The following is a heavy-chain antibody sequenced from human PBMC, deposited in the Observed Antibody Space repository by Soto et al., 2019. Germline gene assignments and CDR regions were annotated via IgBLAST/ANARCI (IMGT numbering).Heavy chain of an antibody. CDR1: GFTFTSSA. CDR2: IVVGSGNT. J-gene: IGHJ4*02. CDR3: AAVPLINSSSWLDY. V-gene: IGHV1-58*01. Sequence: QMQLVQSGPEVKKPGTSVKVSCKASGFTFTSSAVQWVRQARGQRLEWIGWIVVGSGNTNYAQKFQERVTITRDMSTSTAYMELSSLRSEDTAVYYCAAVPLINSSSWLDYWGQGTLVTVSS. D-gene: IGHD6-13*01.